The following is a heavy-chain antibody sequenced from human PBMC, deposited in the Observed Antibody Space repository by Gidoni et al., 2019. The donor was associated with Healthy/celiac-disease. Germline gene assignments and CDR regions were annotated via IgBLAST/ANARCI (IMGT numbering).Heavy chain of an antibody. Sequence: QVQLVESGGGVVPPGRSLRLPCAASGFPCSSYGMHWVRQAPGKGLEWVAVISYDGSKKYYADSVKGRFTISRDNSKNTLYLQMNSLRAEDTAVYYCAKGYGQSRGMTFDYWGQGTLVTVSS. V-gene: IGHV3-30*18. CDR2: ISYDGSKK. D-gene: IGHD5-18*01. CDR3: AKGYGQSRGMTFDY. J-gene: IGHJ4*02. CDR1: GFPCSSYG.